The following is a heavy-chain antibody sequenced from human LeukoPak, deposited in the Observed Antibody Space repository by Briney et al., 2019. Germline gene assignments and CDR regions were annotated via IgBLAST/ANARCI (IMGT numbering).Heavy chain of an antibody. CDR2: ISGSSSTI. V-gene: IGHV3-48*04. CDR1: GFTFSSYW. J-gene: IGHJ4*02. Sequence: GGSLRLSCAASGFTFSSYWMSWVRQAPGKGLEWVSYISGSSSTIYYADSVRGRFTISRDNAKNSLYLQMNSLRAEDTAVYYCAREDDGYSRAHFDYWGQGTLVTVSS. CDR3: AREDDGYSRAHFDY. D-gene: IGHD5-24*01.